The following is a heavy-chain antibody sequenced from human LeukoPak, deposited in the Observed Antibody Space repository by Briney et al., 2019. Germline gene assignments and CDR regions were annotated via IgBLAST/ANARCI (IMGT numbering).Heavy chain of an antibody. CDR1: GGSFSGYY. V-gene: IGHV4-34*01. CDR3: ARARNLGYCSSTSCRGHMDV. CDR2: INHSGST. D-gene: IGHD2-2*01. Sequence: SETLSHTCAVYGGSFSGYYWSWIRQPPGKGLEWIGEINHSGSTNYNPSLKSRVTISVDTSKNQFSLKLSSVTAADTAVYYCARARNLGYCSSTSCRGHMDVWGKGTTVTVSS. J-gene: IGHJ6*03.